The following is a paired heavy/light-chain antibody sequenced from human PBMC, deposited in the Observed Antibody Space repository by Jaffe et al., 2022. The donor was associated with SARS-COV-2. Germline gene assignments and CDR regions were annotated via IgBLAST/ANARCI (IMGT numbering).Light chain of an antibody. CDR1: QSVSSNY. CDR3: QQYGRSPL. V-gene: IGKV3-20*01. Sequence: EIVLTQSPGTLSLSPGERATLSCRASQSVSSNYLAWHQHKPGQAPRLLIYGASSRAPGIPDRFSGSGSGTDFTLTISSLEPEDFAVYYCQQYGRSPLFGGGTKVEIK. CDR2: GAS. J-gene: IGKJ4*01.
Heavy chain of an antibody. D-gene: IGHD3-10*01. CDR1: GFTFDDYA. V-gene: IGHV3-9*01. J-gene: IGHJ4*02. CDR3: AKDFGTGYYGSESWGPLDY. Sequence: EVQLVESGGGLVQPGRSLRLSCAASGFTFDDYAMHWVRQVPGKGLEWVAGLSWNSARIAYADSVKGRFTISRDNAKNSLSLQMNSLRAEDTALYYCAKDFGTGYYGSESWGPLDYWGQGTLVTVSS. CDR2: LSWNSARI.